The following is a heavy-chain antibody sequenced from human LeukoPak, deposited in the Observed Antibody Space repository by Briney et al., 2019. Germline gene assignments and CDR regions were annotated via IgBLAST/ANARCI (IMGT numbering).Heavy chain of an antibody. V-gene: IGHV1-69*01. CDR3: ARGDIVVVPAAGNYYYGMDV. CDR2: IIPFFGTA. J-gene: IGHJ6*02. Sequence: SVKVSCKGSGGTLSSYAISWGRTAPGQRLWWMGGIIPFFGTANYAQKFQGRVTITADESTSTAYMELSSLRSEDTAVYYCARGDIVVVPAAGNYYYGMDVWGQGTTVTVSS. CDR1: GGTLSSYA. D-gene: IGHD2-2*01.